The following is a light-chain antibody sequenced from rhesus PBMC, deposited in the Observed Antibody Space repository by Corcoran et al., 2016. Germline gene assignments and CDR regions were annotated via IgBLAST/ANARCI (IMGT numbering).Light chain of an antibody. J-gene: IGKJ2*01. Sequence: DIQLTQSPSSLSASVGDRVTITCRASQGISSYLAWYQQKSGKALKLLIYDASNLQSGVPSRFSGRGSRTDFTLTISSLQPEDFATYYCQQRNNYPYSFGQGTKVEIK. CDR3: QQRNNYPYS. CDR2: DAS. V-gene: IGKV1-38*01. CDR1: QGISSY.